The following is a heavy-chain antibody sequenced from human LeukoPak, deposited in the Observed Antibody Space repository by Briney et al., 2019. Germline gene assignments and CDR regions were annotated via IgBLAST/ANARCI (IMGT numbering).Heavy chain of an antibody. CDR1: GFTFSDYY. CDR2: ISISSRTI. D-gene: IGHD4-17*01. V-gene: IGHV3-11*04. CDR3: ARVSGAYGDYSPWYFDL. Sequence: GGSLRLSCAASGFTFSDYYMSWIRQAPGKGRGGVSYISISSRTIYYADSVKGRFTISRDNAKNSLYLQMNSLRAEDTAVYYCARVSGAYGDYSPWYFDLWGRGALVTVSS. J-gene: IGHJ2*01.